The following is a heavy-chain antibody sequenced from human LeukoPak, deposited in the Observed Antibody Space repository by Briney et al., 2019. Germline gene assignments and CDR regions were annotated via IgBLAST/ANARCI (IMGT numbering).Heavy chain of an antibody. J-gene: IGHJ4*01. CDR3: ARYHTALNY. Sequence: PGGSLRLSCVASGFSVSSDYMNWVRQAPGKGLEWVSVLYSSGRTYYAGYEKGRLTFPKNNCKNALYLEMNYLGIEDTAVYYCARYHTALNYWGQGTLVTASS. V-gene: IGHV3-53*01. CDR2: LYSSGRT. CDR1: GFSVSSDY. D-gene: IGHD5-18*01.